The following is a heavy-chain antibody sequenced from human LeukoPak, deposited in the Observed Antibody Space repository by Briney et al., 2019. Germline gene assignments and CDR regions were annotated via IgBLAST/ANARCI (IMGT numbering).Heavy chain of an antibody. V-gene: IGHV1-2*06. CDR3: ARVLVEMATKFFDY. D-gene: IGHD5-24*01. J-gene: IGHJ4*02. CDR1: GYTFTGYY. Sequence: ASAKVSCKASGYTFTGYYMHWVRQAPGQGLEWMGRINPNSGGTNYAQKFQGRVTMTRDTSISTAYMELSRLRSDDTAVYYCARVLVEMATKFFDYWGQGTLVTVSS. CDR2: INPNSGGT.